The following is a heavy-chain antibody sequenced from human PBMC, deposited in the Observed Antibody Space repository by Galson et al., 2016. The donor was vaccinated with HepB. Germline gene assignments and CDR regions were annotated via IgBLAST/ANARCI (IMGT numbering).Heavy chain of an antibody. CDR3: ARDPRKIRYQLREIYYFYALDG. CDR2: ISAYNGNT. V-gene: IGHV1-18*01. Sequence: SVKVSCKASGCTFTTYGISWVRQAPGQGLEWMGWISAYNGNTNYAQKLQGRVTMTTDTSTSTAYMELRSLRSDDTAVYYCARDPRKIRYQLREIYYFYALDGWGQGTTVTVSS. CDR1: GCTFTTYG. D-gene: IGHD2-2*01. J-gene: IGHJ6*02.